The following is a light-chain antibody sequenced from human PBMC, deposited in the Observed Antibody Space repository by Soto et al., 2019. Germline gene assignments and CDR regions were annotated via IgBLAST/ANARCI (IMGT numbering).Light chain of an antibody. J-gene: IGKJ1*01. CDR1: QSINNKY. CDR3: QLYSGSPWT. CDR2: GVS. V-gene: IGKV3-20*01. Sequence: EIVLTQSPGTLSLSPGERATLSCRASQSINNKYLAWYKQEPGQTPRLLIHGVSIRATGIPDRFSGSGSGTDFTLTISRLEPEDFAVYYCQLYSGSPWTFGQGTKV.